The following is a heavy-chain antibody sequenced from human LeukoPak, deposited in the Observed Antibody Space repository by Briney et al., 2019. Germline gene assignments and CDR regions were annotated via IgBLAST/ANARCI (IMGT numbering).Heavy chain of an antibody. Sequence: PSETLSLTCTVSGGSISSYYWSWIRQPPGKGLEWIGEINHSGSTNYNPSLKSRVTISVDTSKNQFSLKLSSVTAADTAVYYCARVPDLAARGVDYWGQGTLVTVSS. D-gene: IGHD6-13*01. CDR1: GGSISSYY. J-gene: IGHJ4*02. CDR2: INHSGST. V-gene: IGHV4-34*01. CDR3: ARVPDLAARGVDY.